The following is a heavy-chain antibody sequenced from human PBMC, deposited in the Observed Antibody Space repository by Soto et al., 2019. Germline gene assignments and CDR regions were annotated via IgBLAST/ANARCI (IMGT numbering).Heavy chain of an antibody. J-gene: IGHJ4*02. D-gene: IGHD3-10*01. V-gene: IGHV3-53*04. CDR1: GFTVSSNY. Sequence: ESGGGLVQPGGSLRLSCAASGFTVSSNYMSWVRQSPGKGLEWVSVIYSGGSTYYADSVKGRFTISRHNSKNTLYLQMNSLRAEDTAVYYCARDGGSGMGDYFDYWGQGTLVTVSS. CDR2: IYSGGST. CDR3: ARDGGSGMGDYFDY.